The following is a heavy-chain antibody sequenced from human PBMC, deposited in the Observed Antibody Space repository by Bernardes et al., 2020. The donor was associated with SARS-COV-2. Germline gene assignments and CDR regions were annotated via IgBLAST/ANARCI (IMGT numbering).Heavy chain of an antibody. V-gene: IGHV1-2*02. CDR2: INPNDFVT. D-gene: IGHD2-15*01. Sequence: ASVKVSCKASGYTFSSYVISWLRHPPGQGLEWMGCINPNDFVTRFPQSFQGRVTMTRDASIRTFYLELSRLKSDDTALYFCARDVLNSRGRYFDCWGQGSLVTVSS. J-gene: IGHJ4*02. CDR3: ARDVLNSRGRYFDC. CDR1: GYTFSSYV.